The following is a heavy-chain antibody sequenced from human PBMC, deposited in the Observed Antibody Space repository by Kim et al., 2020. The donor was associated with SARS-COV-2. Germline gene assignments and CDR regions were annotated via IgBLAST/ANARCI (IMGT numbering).Heavy chain of an antibody. CDR2: INHSGST. CDR1: GGSFSDYY. V-gene: IGHV4-34*01. CDR3: AGGLIGHEVSYYDYGLDV. J-gene: IGHJ6*01. Sequence: SETLSLTCAVYGGSFSDYYWSWIRQTPGKGLEWIGEINHSGSTNYNSSLKSRVTISLDTSKSQVSLSLTSMTAADTGVYYCAGGLIGHEVSYYDYGLDV. D-gene: IGHD2-8*01.